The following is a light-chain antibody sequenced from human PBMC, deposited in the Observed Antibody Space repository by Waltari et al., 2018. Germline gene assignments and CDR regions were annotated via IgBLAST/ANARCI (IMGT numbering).Light chain of an antibody. V-gene: IGLV3-21*04. CDR1: KIGRKP. Sequence: SYVLTQQPSVSVAPGQTARITCGGNKIGRKPLHWYQLKPGPAPVLVIYYDSDRPSGIPERFSGSNSGNTATLTISRVEAGDEADYYCQVWDNSSDQGVFGGGTKLTVL. CDR3: QVWDNSSDQGV. J-gene: IGLJ3*02. CDR2: YDS.